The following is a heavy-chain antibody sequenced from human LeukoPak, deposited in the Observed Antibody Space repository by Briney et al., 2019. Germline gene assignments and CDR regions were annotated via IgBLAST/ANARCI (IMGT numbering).Heavy chain of an antibody. Sequence: GGSLRLSCAASGFTFDDYGMSWVRQAPGKGLEWVSGINWNGGSTGCADSVKGRFTISRDNAKNSLYLQMNSLRAEDTALYHCARREGSGWYYYDYWGQGTLVTVSS. V-gene: IGHV3-20*01. J-gene: IGHJ4*02. CDR2: INWNGGST. D-gene: IGHD6-19*01. CDR3: ARREGSGWYYYDY. CDR1: GFTFDDYG.